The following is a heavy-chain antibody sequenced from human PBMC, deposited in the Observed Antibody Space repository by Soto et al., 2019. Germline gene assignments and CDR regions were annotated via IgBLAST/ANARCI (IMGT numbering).Heavy chain of an antibody. D-gene: IGHD2-2*01. V-gene: IGHV4-31*03. Sequence: QVQLQESGPGLVKPSQTLSLTCTVSGGSITSSGYYWSWIRQHPGEGLEWIGFTSNSGSTSYNPSLRSRVTISVDTSSNQFSLNLKSWTAADTAVYYCARGGGSTKVDYWGQGTLVTVSP. CDR3: ARGGGSTKVDY. CDR2: TSNSGST. J-gene: IGHJ4*02. CDR1: GGSITSSGYY.